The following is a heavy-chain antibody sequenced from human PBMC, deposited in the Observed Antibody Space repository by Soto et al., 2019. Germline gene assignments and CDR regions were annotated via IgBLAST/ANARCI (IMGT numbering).Heavy chain of an antibody. J-gene: IGHJ4*02. CDR3: ARDVKVVGSTPAYEY. Sequence: EVQLVESGGGLVKPGGSLRLSCAASGFTFSSYSMNWVRQAPGKGLEWVSSISSSSSYIYYADSVKGRFTISRDNAKNSLYLQMNSLRAEDTDVYYCARDVKVVGSTPAYEYWGQGTLVTVSS. D-gene: IGHD1-26*01. CDR2: ISSSSSYI. CDR1: GFTFSSYS. V-gene: IGHV3-21*02.